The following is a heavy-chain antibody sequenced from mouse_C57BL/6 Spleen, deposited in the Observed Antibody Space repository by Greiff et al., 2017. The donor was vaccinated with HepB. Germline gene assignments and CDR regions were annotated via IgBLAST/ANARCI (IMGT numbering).Heavy chain of an antibody. CDR3: ARDRGDYDVYFDY. V-gene: IGHV5-4*01. Sequence: EVKLVESGGGLVKPGGSLKLSCAASGFTFSSYAMSWVRQTPEKRLEWVATISDGGSYTYYPDNVKGRFTISRDNAKNNLYLQMSHLKSEDTAMYYCARDRGDYDVYFDYWGQGTTLTVSS. J-gene: IGHJ2*01. CDR2: ISDGGSYT. D-gene: IGHD2-4*01. CDR1: GFTFSSYA.